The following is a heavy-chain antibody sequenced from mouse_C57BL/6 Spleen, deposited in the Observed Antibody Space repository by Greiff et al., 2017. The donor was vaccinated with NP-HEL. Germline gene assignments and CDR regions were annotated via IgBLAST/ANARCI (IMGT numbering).Heavy chain of an antibody. D-gene: IGHD2-4*01. CDR2: IWSGGST. Sequence: VKLMESGPGLVQPSQSLSITCTVSGFSLTSYGVHWVRQSPGKGLEWLGVIWSGGSTDYNAAFISRLSISKDNSKSQVFFKMNSLQADDTAIYYCARSHYDYDGVFAYWGQGTLVTVSA. V-gene: IGHV2-2*01. CDR3: ARSHYDYDGVFAY. J-gene: IGHJ3*01. CDR1: GFSLTSYG.